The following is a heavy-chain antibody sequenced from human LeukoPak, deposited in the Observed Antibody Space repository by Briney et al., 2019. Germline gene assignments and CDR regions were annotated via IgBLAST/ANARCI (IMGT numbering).Heavy chain of an antibody. CDR3: AREYGWELPTLN. Sequence: GGSLRLSCAASGLTFSNYIMNWVRQAPGKGLEWVSSISTSRSHIYYADSLKGRFTISRDNAKNSLYLQMNSLRAEDTAVYYCAREYGWELPTLNWGQGTLVTVSS. D-gene: IGHD1-26*01. J-gene: IGHJ4*02. CDR2: ISTSRSHI. V-gene: IGHV3-21*01. CDR1: GLTFSNYI.